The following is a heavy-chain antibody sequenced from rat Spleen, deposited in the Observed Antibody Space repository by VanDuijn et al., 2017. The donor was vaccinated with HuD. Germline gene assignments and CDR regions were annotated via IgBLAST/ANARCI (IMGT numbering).Heavy chain of an antibody. D-gene: IGHD5-1*01. Sequence: EVQLVESGGGLVQPGRSLKLSCAASGFTFSDYNMAWVRQSPKKGLEWVATIIYDGSRTFYRDSVKGRCTISRDNAKSTLYLQMNSLRSEDTATYYCTRGRGSWYFDFWGPGTMVTVSS. V-gene: IGHV5S10*01. CDR3: TRGRGSWYFDF. J-gene: IGHJ1*01. CDR1: GFTFSDYN. CDR2: IIYDGSRT.